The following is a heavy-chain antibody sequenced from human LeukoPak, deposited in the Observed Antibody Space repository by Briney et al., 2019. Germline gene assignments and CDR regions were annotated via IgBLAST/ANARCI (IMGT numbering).Heavy chain of an antibody. CDR3: AKRSRRLTVVRGVPREDV. CDR2: ISGNGGST. V-gene: IGHV3-23*01. J-gene: IGHJ6*02. D-gene: IGHD3-10*01. Sequence: GGSLRLSCAASGFTVSGNYMSWVRQAPGKGLEWVSAISGNGGSTYYADSVKGRFTISRDNSKNTLYLEMNSLRAEDTAVYYCAKRSRRLTVVRGVPREDVWGQGTSATVSS. CDR1: GFTVSGNY.